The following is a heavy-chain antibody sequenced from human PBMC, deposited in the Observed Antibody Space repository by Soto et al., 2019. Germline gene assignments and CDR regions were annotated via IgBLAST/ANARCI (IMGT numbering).Heavy chain of an antibody. J-gene: IGHJ4*02. CDR1: GGSISSGGYY. Sequence: PSETLSLTCTVSGGSISSGGYYWSWIRQHPGKGLEWIGYIYYSGSTYYNPSLRSRVTIPVDTSKNQFSLKLSSVTAADTAVYYCARVSDVEMATMGIFDYWGQGTLVTVSS. V-gene: IGHV4-31*03. D-gene: IGHD5-12*01. CDR2: IYYSGST. CDR3: ARVSDVEMATMGIFDY.